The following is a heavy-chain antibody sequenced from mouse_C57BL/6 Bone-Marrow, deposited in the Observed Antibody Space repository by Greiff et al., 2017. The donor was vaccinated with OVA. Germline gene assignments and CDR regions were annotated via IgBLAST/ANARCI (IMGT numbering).Heavy chain of an antibody. CDR1: GYTFTDYY. CDR3: ARPQLGIDY. Sequence: VKLQESGAELVRPGASVKLSCKASGYTFTDYYINWVKQRPGQGLEWIARIYPGSGNTYYNEKFKGKATLTAEKSSSTAYMQLSSLTSEDSAVYFCARPQLGIDYWGQGTTLTVSS. CDR2: IYPGSGNT. V-gene: IGHV1-76*01. J-gene: IGHJ2*01. D-gene: IGHD4-1*02.